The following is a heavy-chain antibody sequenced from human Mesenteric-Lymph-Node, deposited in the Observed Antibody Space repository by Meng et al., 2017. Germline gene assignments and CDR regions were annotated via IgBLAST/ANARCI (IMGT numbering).Heavy chain of an antibody. D-gene: IGHD3-22*01. CDR3: ARESDYYDSSGYYGGFDY. CDR1: GFTFSSYV. CDR2: TSSGGSSA. Sequence: GESLKISCAASGFTFSSYVMSWVRQAPGKGLEWVSGTSSGGSSAYYAESVKGRFTISRDNAKNSLYLQMNSLRAEDTAVYYCARESDYYDSSGYYGGFDYWGQGTLVTVSS. J-gene: IGHJ4*02. V-gene: IGHV3-23*01.